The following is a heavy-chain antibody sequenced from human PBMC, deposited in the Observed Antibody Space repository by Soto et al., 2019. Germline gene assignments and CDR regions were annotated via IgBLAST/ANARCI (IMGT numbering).Heavy chain of an antibody. D-gene: IGHD4-17*01. CDR1: GGSISSGGYY. CDR3: ARFYRSLHDYGDYGDLYYYYGMDV. J-gene: IGHJ6*02. CDR2: IYYSGST. V-gene: IGHV4-31*03. Sequence: PSETLSLTCTVSGGSISSGGYYWSWIRQHPGKGLEWIGYIYYSGSTYYNPSLKSRVTISVDTSKNQFSLKLSSVTAADTAVYYCARFYRSLHDYGDYGDLYYYYGMDVWGQGTTVTVSS.